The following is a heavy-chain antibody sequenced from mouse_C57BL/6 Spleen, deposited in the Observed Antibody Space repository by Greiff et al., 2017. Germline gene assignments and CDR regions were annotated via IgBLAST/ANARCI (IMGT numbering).Heavy chain of an antibody. CDR3: VRGVTTVVATRGYAMDY. J-gene: IGHJ4*01. CDR1: GFTFNTYA. Sequence: EVQLVESGGGLVQPKGSLKLSCAASGFTFNTYAMHWVRQAPGKGLEWVARIRSKSSNYATYYADSVKDRFTISRDDSQSMLYLQMNNLKTEDTAMYYCVRGVTTVVATRGYAMDYWGQGTSVTVSS. D-gene: IGHD1-1*01. V-gene: IGHV10-3*01. CDR2: IRSKSSNYAT.